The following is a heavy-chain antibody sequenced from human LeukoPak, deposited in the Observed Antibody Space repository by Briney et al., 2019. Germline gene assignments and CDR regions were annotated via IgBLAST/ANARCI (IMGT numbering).Heavy chain of an antibody. CDR1: GLTFSSYA. Sequence: GGSLRLSCAASGLTFSSYAMSWVRQAPGKGLEWVSAISGSGGSTYYADSVKGRFTISRDNSKNTLYLQMNSLRAEDTAVYYCANSYYYDSSGYYYVAYWGQGTLVTVSS. V-gene: IGHV3-23*01. J-gene: IGHJ4*02. CDR3: ANSYYYDSSGYYYVAY. D-gene: IGHD3-22*01. CDR2: ISGSGGST.